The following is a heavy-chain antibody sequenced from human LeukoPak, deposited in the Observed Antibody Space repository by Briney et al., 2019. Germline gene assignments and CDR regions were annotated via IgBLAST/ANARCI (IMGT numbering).Heavy chain of an antibody. CDR1: GGTFSSYT. Sequence: SVKVCCKASGGTFSSYTISWVRQAPGQGLEWMGRIIPILGIANYAQKFQGRVTITADKSTSTAYMELSSLRSEDTAVYYCARDRYCSSTSCYLDSGAFDPWGQGTLVTVSS. J-gene: IGHJ5*02. CDR2: IIPILGIA. V-gene: IGHV1-69*04. D-gene: IGHD2-2*01. CDR3: ARDRYCSSTSCYLDSGAFDP.